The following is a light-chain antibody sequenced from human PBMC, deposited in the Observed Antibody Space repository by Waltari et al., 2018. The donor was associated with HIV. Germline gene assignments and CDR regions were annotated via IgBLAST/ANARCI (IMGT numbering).Light chain of an antibody. J-gene: IGLJ3*02. V-gene: IGLV3-1*01. CDR3: QAWDTSVWV. CDR1: KLGDQY. Sequence: SYELTPSPSLSVSPGQTASITCPGDKLGDQYACWYQQKPGQSPVLVIYEDTKRPSGIPERFAGSSAGNTATLTIRGTQAVDAADYYCQAWDTSVWVFGGGTKLTVL. CDR2: EDT.